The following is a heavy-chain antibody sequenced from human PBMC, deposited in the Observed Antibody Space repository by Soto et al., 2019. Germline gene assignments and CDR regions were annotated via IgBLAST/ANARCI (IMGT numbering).Heavy chain of an antibody. D-gene: IGHD1-1*01. V-gene: IGHV3-30*18. CDR3: AKEDPSARYSLDX. Sequence: PWGSLRLSFEASGFTFSGYGMHWVRQAPGKGLEWVSVISYYGTNEYYEDSVKVRFTISRDNSKNTLYLQVNSLRIEDTAVYFCAKEDPSARYSLDXWGQGSQVTVSX. J-gene: IGHJ4*02. CDR2: ISYYGTNE. CDR1: GFTFSGYG.